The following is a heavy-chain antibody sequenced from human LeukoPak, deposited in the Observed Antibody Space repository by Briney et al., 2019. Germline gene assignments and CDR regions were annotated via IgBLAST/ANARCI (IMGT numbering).Heavy chain of an antibody. CDR3: AKDHYVSGRYDAFDI. D-gene: IGHD3-10*01. V-gene: IGHV3-23*01. CDR1: GFTFSSYA. J-gene: IGHJ3*02. Sequence: PGGSLRLSCAASGFTFSSYAMSWVRQAPGEGLEWVSSITTSGGSTYYADSVKGRFTISRGNAKNTLYLQMNSLRAEDTAVYYCAKDHYVSGRYDAFDIWGQGTMVTVSS. CDR2: ITTSGGST.